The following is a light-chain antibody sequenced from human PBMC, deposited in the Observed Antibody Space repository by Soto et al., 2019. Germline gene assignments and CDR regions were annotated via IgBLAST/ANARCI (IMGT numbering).Light chain of an antibody. CDR1: QSLLHITGETF. CDR2: EVS. CDR3: MQSTQLPPT. V-gene: IGKV2D-29*02. Sequence: DVVMTQTPLSLSVTPGQPASISCKSSQSLLHITGETFLFWYLQKPGQSPQLLIYEVSTRVSGVPDRFSGSGSGTDFTLQISRVETDDVGIYYCMQSTQLPPTVGQGTRLESK. J-gene: IGKJ5*01.